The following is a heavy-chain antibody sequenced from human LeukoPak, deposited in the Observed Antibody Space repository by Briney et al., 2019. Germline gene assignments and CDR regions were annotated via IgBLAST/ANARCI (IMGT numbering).Heavy chain of an antibody. J-gene: IGHJ4*02. CDR3: AKDVDPFGSGSYVEGFDY. V-gene: IGHV3-30*18. Sequence: GGSLRLSCVASGFSFNNYAMNWVRQAPGKGLEWVAVISFDASNKYYADSVKGRFTISRDNSKNTLYLQMNCLRAEDTAVYYCAKDVDPFGSGSYVEGFDYWGQGTLVTVSS. CDR1: GFSFNNYA. CDR2: ISFDASNK. D-gene: IGHD3-10*01.